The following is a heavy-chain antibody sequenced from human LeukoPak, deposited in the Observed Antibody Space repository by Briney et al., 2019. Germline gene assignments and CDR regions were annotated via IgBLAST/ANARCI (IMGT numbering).Heavy chain of an antibody. J-gene: IGHJ4*02. CDR3: ARSRDGYPDY. Sequence: ASVKVSCKASGGTFSSYAISWVRQAPGQGLEWMGIINPSGVTTSYAQKFQGRLSMTRDMPTRTVYMELSSLRSEDTAVYYCARSRDGYPDYWGQGTLVTVSS. CDR2: INPSGVTT. V-gene: IGHV1-46*01. CDR1: GGTFSSYA. D-gene: IGHD5-24*01.